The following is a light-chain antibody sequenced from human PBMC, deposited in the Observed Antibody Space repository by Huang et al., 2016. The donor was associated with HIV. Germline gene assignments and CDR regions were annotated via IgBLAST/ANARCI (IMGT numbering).Light chain of an antibody. Sequence: DIQMTQSPSSLSASVGDRVTIGCQASQDITNYLKWERQKPGRAPEILSYDASSLETGVSSRFNGSGSGTNFTFSITSLQPEDIGTYFCQQYDNLPLTFGGGTKVEI. J-gene: IGKJ4*01. CDR2: DAS. CDR1: QDITNY. CDR3: QQYDNLPLT. V-gene: IGKV1-33*01.